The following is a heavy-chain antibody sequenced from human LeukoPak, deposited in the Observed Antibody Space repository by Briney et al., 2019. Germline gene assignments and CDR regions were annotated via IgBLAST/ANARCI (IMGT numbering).Heavy chain of an antibody. CDR1: GFTFDDYA. D-gene: IGHD4/OR15-4a*01. J-gene: IGHJ4*02. Sequence: GGSLRLSCAASGFTFDDYAMHWVRQVPGKGLEWVSLISGDGDSTYYVDSVKGRFTISRDNSKNSLYLYMDSLRTEDTALYYCAKAEYGGNYKPFDHWGQGTLVTVSS. CDR2: ISGDGDST. CDR3: AKAEYGGNYKPFDH. V-gene: IGHV3-43*02.